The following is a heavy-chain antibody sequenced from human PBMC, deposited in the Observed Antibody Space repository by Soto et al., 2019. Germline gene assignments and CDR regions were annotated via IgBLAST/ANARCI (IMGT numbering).Heavy chain of an antibody. V-gene: IGHV3-21*01. CDR2: ISSSSSYI. J-gene: IGHJ4*02. Sequence: GGSLRLSCAASGFTFSSYSMNWVRQAPGKGLEWVSSISSSSSYIYYADSVKGRFTISRDNAKNSLYLQMNSLRAEDTAVYYCARGANDFWSGYYLYYFDYWGQGTLVTVS. D-gene: IGHD3-3*01. CDR3: ARGANDFWSGYYLYYFDY. CDR1: GFTFSSYS.